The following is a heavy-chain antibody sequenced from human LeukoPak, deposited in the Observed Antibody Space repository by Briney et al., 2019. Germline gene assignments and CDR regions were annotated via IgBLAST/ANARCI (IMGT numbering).Heavy chain of an antibody. J-gene: IGHJ4*02. D-gene: IGHD3-22*01. Sequence: ASVKVSCKASGYTFTSYGISWVRQAPGQGLEWMGWISAYNGNTNYAQKLQGRVTMTTDTSTSTAYMELRSLRSDDTAVYYCARGRPTYYYDSSGYYPGYWGQGTLVTVSS. CDR2: ISAYNGNT. V-gene: IGHV1-18*01. CDR1: GYTFTSYG. CDR3: ARGRPTYYYDSSGYYPGY.